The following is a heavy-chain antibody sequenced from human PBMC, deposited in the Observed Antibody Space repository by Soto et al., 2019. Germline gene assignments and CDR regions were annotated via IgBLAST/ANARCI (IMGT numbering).Heavy chain of an antibody. V-gene: IGHV1-18*01. CDR2: ISAYNGNT. D-gene: IGHD3-22*01. CDR3: ATTYYYDSSGYYATLNYYYYGMDV. Sequence: ASVKVSCKASGYTFTSYGISWVRQAPGQGLEWMGWISAYNGNTNYAQKLQGRVTMTTDTSTSTAYMELRSLRSDDTAVYYCATTYYYDSSGYYATLNYYYYGMDVWGQGTTVTVSS. J-gene: IGHJ6*02. CDR1: GYTFTSYG.